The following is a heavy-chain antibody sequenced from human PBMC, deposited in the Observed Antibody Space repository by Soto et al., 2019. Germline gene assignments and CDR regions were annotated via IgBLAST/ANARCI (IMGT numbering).Heavy chain of an antibody. CDR3: ARGGGNSRFSIGYFDY. J-gene: IGHJ4*02. V-gene: IGHV4-31*03. CDR1: GGSISSGGYY. D-gene: IGHD2-21*02. Sequence: PSETLSLTRTVSGGSISSGGYYWSWIRQHPGKGLEWIGYIYYSGSTYYNPSLKSRVTISVDTSKNQFSLKLSSVTAADTAVYYCARGGGNSRFSIGYFDYWGQGTLVTVSS. CDR2: IYYSGST.